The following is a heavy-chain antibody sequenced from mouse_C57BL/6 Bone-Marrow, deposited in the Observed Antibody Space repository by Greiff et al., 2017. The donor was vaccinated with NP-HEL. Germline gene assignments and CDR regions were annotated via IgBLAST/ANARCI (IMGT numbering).Heavy chain of an antibody. CDR2: IYPGDGVT. Sequence: VQLQQSGPELVKPGASVKISCKASGYAFSSSWMNWVKQRPGKGLEWIGRIYPGDGVTNYNGKFKGKARLTADKSSSTAYMQLSSLTSEDSAVYFCARGNYGNYFDYWGQGTTLTVSS. CDR1: GYAFSSSW. J-gene: IGHJ2*01. V-gene: IGHV1-82*01. CDR3: ARGNYGNYFDY. D-gene: IGHD2-1*01.